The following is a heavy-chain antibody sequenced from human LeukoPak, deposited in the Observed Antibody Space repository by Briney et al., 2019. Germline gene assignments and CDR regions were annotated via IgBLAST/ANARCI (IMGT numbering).Heavy chain of an antibody. CDR1: GGSISSYY. D-gene: IGHD5-24*01. Sequence: SETLSLTCTVSGGSISSYYWSWIRQPPGKGLEWIGYIYYSGSTYYNPSLKSRVTISVDTSKNQFSLKLSSVTAADTAVYYCARDHTGDDYEYWGQGTLVTVSS. CDR3: ARDHTGDDYEY. CDR2: IYYSGST. V-gene: IGHV4-59*12. J-gene: IGHJ4*02.